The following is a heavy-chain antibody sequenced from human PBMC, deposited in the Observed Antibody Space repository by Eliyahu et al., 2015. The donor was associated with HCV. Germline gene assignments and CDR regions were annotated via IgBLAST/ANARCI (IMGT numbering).Heavy chain of an antibody. CDR2: ISWXSGSI. Sequence: EVQLVESGGGLVQPGRSLRLSCAXSGFTFXDYXMHXVREAPGKGLEWVSGISWXSGSIGYADSVKGRXTTSRDNAKNSLYLQMNSLRAEDTALYYCAKDIDYSRTRLTYWYFDLWGRGTLVTVSS. D-gene: IGHD6-13*01. CDR1: GFTFXDYX. V-gene: IGHV3-9*01. CDR3: AKDIDYSRTRLTYWYFDL. J-gene: IGHJ2*01.